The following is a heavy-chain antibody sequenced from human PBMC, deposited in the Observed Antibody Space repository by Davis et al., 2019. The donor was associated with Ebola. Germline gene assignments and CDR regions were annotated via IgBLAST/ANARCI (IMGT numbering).Heavy chain of an antibody. CDR1: GYSLTELS. CDR2: FDPEDGKT. Sequence: ASVKVSCKVSGYSLTELSMHWVRQTPGKGLEWLGGFDPEDGKTVSAQNFQGRVTMTEDPSTDTAYMELKSLISEDTAVYYCARSIWYNWNEPFDIWGQGTMVTVSS. D-gene: IGHD1-1*01. CDR3: ARSIWYNWNEPFDI. V-gene: IGHV1-24*01. J-gene: IGHJ3*02.